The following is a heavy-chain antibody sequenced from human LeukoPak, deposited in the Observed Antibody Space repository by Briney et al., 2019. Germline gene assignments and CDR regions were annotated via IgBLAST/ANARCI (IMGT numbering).Heavy chain of an antibody. CDR1: GGSLSSYY. D-gene: IGHD6-6*01. V-gene: IGHV4-59*01. J-gene: IGHJ2*01. CDR3: ARDRSIAARPDTWYFDL. CDR2: IYYSGST. Sequence: PSETLSLTCTVSGGSLSSYYWSWIRQPPGKGLEWIGYIYYSGSTNYNPSLKSRVTISVDTSKNQFSLKLSSVIAADTAVYYCARDRSIAARPDTWYFDLWGRGTLVTVSS.